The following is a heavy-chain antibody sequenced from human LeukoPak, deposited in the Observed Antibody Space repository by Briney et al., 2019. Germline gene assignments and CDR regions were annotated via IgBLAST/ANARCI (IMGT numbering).Heavy chain of an antibody. CDR2: IGSDGRNK. Sequence: GRSLGLSCAASGFIFSSYGMHWVRQAPGKGLEWVAVIGSDGRNKFYADSMKGRLIISRDNAKNSLYLQMNSLTDEDTAVYYCARDIPGALTGFCRGFDYWGQGTPVTVSS. V-gene: IGHV3-33*01. J-gene: IGHJ4*02. D-gene: IGHD3-9*01. CDR3: ARDIPGALTGFCRGFDY. CDR1: GFIFSSYG.